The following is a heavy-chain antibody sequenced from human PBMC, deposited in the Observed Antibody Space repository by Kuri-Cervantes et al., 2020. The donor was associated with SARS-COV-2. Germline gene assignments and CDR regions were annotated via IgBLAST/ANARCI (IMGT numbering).Heavy chain of an antibody. Sequence: ASVKVSCKASGYTFTSYGISWVRQAPGEGLEWMGWISAYNGNTNYAQKLQGRVTMTTDTSTSTAYMELRSLRSDDTAVYYWGREGPHFIQLPINFFNYGAREPWSPSPQ. CDR1: GYTFTSYG. J-gene: IGHJ4*02. CDR3: GREGPHFIQLPINFFNY. V-gene: IGHV1-18*04. D-gene: IGHD1-7*01. CDR2: ISAYNGNT.